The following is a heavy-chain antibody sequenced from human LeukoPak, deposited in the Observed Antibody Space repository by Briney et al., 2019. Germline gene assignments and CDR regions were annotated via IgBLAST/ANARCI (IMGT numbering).Heavy chain of an antibody. CDR3: AKGGSGYDHEFVLDY. Sequence: GGSLRLSCAASGFTFSSYAMSWVRQAPGKGLEWVSAISGSGGSTYYADSVKGRFTISRDNSKNTLYLQMNTLRAEDTALYYCAKGGSGYDHEFVLDYWGQGTLVTVSS. D-gene: IGHD5-12*01. CDR1: GFTFSSYA. CDR2: ISGSGGST. V-gene: IGHV3-23*01. J-gene: IGHJ4*02.